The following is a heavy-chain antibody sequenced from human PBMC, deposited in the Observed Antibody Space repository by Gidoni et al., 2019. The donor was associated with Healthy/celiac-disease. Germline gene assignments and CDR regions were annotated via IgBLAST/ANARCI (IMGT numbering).Heavy chain of an antibody. Sequence: QVQLVESGGGVVQPGRSLRLSCAASGFTFSSYGMHWVRQAPGKGLEWVAVIWYDGSNKYYADSVEGRFTISRDNSKNTLYLQMNSLRAEDTAVYYCARDGGSGWSVGLPGDLDYWGQGTLVTVSS. V-gene: IGHV3-33*01. CDR3: ARDGGSGWSVGLPGDLDY. CDR1: GFTFSSYG. D-gene: IGHD6-19*01. J-gene: IGHJ4*02. CDR2: IWYDGSNK.